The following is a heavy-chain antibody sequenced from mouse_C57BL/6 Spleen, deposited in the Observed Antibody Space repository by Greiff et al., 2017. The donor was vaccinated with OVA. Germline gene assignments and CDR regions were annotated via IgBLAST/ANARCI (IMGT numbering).Heavy chain of an antibody. CDR2: IDPSYSYT. CDR3: ARGTTRVATDCDV. D-gene: IGHD1-1*01. Sequence: QVQLQQPGAELVMPGASVKLSCKASGYTFTSYWMHWVKQRPGQGLEWIGEIDPSYSYTNYNHKFKGKSTLTVNKSSSTAYMQLSSLTSEDSAVYYCARGTTRVATDCDVWGTGTTVTVSS. CDR1: GYTFTSYW. V-gene: IGHV1-69*01. J-gene: IGHJ1*03.